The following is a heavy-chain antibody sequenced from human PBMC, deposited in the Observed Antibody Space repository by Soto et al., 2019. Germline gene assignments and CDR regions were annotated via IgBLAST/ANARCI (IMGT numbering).Heavy chain of an antibody. Sequence: SVKVSCKASGGTFSSYAVSWVRQAPGQGLEWMGGIIPIFGTANYAQKFQGRVTITADKSTSTAYMELSSLRSEDTAVYYCARHPDSYGYSFDYWGQGTLVTVSS. V-gene: IGHV1-69*06. CDR3: ARHPDSYGYSFDY. J-gene: IGHJ4*02. CDR1: GGTFSSYA. CDR2: IIPIFGTA. D-gene: IGHD5-18*01.